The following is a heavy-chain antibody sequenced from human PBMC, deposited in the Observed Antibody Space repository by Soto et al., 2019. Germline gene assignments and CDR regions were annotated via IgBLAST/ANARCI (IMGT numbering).Heavy chain of an antibody. CDR1: GGSFSGYY. D-gene: IGHD3-10*01. CDR3: ARGRSEGYYGSGRYDY. Sequence: SETLSLTCAVYGGSFSGYYWSWIRQPPGKGLEWIGEINHSGSTNYNPSLKSRVTISVDTSKNQFSLKLSSVTAADTAVYYCARGRSEGYYGSGRYDYWGQGTLVTVSS. CDR2: INHSGST. V-gene: IGHV4-34*01. J-gene: IGHJ4*02.